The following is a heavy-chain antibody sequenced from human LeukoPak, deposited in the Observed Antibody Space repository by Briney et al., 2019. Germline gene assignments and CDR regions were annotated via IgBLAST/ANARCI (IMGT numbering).Heavy chain of an antibody. CDR2: IKQDGSEK. Sequence: PGGSLRLSCAASGFTFSSYSMNWVRQAPGKGLEWVANIKQDGSEKYYVDSVKGRFTISRDNAKNSLYLQMNSLRAEDTAVYYCARGGYCSSTSCYSFYSSPFDYWGQGTLVTVSS. CDR3: ARGGYCSSTSCYSFYSSPFDY. J-gene: IGHJ4*02. D-gene: IGHD2-2*01. V-gene: IGHV3-7*01. CDR1: GFTFSSYS.